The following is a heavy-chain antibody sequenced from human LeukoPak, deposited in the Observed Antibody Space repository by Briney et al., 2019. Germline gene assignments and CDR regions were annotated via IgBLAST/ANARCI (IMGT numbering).Heavy chain of an antibody. V-gene: IGHV3-23*01. D-gene: IGHD3-22*01. CDR3: AKTYYYDSSGYPFDY. Sequence: PGGSLRLSCAASGFTFSSYAMSWVRQAPGKGLEWVSAISGSGGSTYYADSVKGRFTISRDNSKNTLCLQMNSLRAEDTAVYYCAKTYYYDSSGYPFDYWGQGTLVTVSS. J-gene: IGHJ4*02. CDR1: GFTFSSYA. CDR2: ISGSGGST.